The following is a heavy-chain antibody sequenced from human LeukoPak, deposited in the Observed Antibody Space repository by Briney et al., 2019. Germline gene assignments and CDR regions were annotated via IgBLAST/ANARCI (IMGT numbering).Heavy chain of an antibody. D-gene: IGHD3-22*01. CDR1: GFTFSSYA. Sequence: GGSLRLSCAASGFTFSSYAMSWVRQAPGKGPEWVSVISGSGGSTYYGDCVKGRFTISRDNSKNTLYLQMNSLRAEDTAVYYCAKAAVYDSSGYYYWSQGTLVTVSS. J-gene: IGHJ4*02. V-gene: IGHV3-23*02. CDR3: AKAAVYDSSGYYY. CDR2: ISGSGGST.